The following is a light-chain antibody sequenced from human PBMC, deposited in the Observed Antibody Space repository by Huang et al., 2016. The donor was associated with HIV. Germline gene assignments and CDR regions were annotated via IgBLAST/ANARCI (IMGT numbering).Light chain of an antibody. J-gene: IGKJ4*01. Sequence: EIVLTQSPGTLSLSPGERATLSCRASQSLSSSYLAWYQQKSGQAPRLLIYGASSRATGIPNRVSGSGSGTDFTLTISRLEPEDFAVYYCQQYGTSPEITFGGGTKVEIK. CDR1: QSLSSSY. V-gene: IGKV3-20*01. CDR2: GAS. CDR3: QQYGTSPEIT.